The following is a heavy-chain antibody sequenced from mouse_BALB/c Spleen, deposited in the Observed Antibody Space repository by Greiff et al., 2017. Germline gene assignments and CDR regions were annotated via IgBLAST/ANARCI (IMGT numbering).Heavy chain of an antibody. D-gene: IGHD1-2*01. V-gene: IGHV4-1*02. CDR2: INPDSSTI. Sequence: EVQGVESGGGLVQPGGSLKLSCAASGFDFSRYWMSWVRQAPGKGLEWIGEINPDSSTINYTPSLKDKFIISRDNAKNTLYLQMSKVRSEDTALYYCARRGHYYGYGFAYWGQGTLVTVSA. J-gene: IGHJ3*01. CDR3: ARRGHYYGYGFAY. CDR1: GFDFSRYW.